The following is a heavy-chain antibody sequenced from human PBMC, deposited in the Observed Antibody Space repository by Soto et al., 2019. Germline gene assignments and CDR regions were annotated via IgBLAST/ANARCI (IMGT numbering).Heavy chain of an antibody. Sequence: EVQLLESGGGLVQPGGSLRLSCAASGFTFSSYAMSWVRQAPGKGLEWVSAISGSGGSTYYADSVKGRFTISRDNSKNTLYLQMNSLRAEDTAEYYCASLGYCTNGVCYPFDYWGQGTLVTVSS. CDR2: ISGSGGST. CDR3: ASLGYCTNGVCYPFDY. J-gene: IGHJ4*02. CDR1: GFTFSSYA. D-gene: IGHD2-8*01. V-gene: IGHV3-23*01.